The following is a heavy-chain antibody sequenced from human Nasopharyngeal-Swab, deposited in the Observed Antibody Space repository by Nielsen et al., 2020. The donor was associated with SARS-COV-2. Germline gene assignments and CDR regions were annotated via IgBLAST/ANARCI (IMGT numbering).Heavy chain of an antibody. CDR1: GYSITSGGSY. CDR2: IDYSGST. J-gene: IGHJ6*03. D-gene: IGHD2-2*01. CDR3: AREYCGPTTCQRDTDYYYMDV. V-gene: IGHV4-31*03. Sequence: SETLSLTCTVSGYSITSGGSYWTWIRQHTGEGLEWIGYIDYSGSTYYNPSLKSRISMSADTSKNQFSLRLTSVTAADTAVYYCAREYCGPTTCQRDTDYYYMDVWGEGTTVTVSS.